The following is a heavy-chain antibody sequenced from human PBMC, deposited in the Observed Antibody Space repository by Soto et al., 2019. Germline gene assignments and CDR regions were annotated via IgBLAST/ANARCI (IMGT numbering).Heavy chain of an antibody. CDR2: ICSGGTT. Sequence: SETLSLTCTVSGGSISSFCWSWIRQPPGQGLEWIGYICSGGTTKYNPSLKSRVTMSVDTSKNQFSLKLTSVTAADTAVYYCARDKITGLFDYWGQGTLVTVSS. CDR3: ARDKITGLFDY. J-gene: IGHJ4*02. V-gene: IGHV4-59*12. D-gene: IGHD2-8*02. CDR1: GGSISSFC.